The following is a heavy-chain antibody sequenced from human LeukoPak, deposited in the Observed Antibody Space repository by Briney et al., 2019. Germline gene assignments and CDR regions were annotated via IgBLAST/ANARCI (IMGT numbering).Heavy chain of an antibody. CDR2: INHSGST. J-gene: IGHJ4*02. V-gene: IGHV4-34*01. CDR1: GGSFSGYY. CDR3: ASNPPRYCSGGSCYFVY. Sequence: SETLSLTCAVYGGSFSGYYWSWIRQPPGKGLEWIGEINHSGSTNYNPSLKSRVTISVDTSKNQLSLKLSPVTAADTAVYYCASNPPRYCSGGSCYFVYWGQGTLVTDSS. D-gene: IGHD2-15*01.